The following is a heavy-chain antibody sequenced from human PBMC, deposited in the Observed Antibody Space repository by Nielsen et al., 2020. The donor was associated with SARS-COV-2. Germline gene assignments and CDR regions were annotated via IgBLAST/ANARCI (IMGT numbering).Heavy chain of an antibody. CDR1: GFTFRSYA. CDR2: ISYDGSNK. Sequence: GSLRLSCAASGFTFRSYAMHWVRQAPGKGLEWVAVISYDGSNKYYADSVKGRFTISRDNSKNTLYLQMNSLRAEDTAVYYCAREGSSWSLDYWGQGTLVTVSS. J-gene: IGHJ4*02. V-gene: IGHV3-30-3*01. CDR3: AREGSSWSLDY. D-gene: IGHD6-13*01.